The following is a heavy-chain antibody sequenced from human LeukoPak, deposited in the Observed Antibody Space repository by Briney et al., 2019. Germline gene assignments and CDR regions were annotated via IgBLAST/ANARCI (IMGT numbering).Heavy chain of an antibody. V-gene: IGHV3-30-3*01. CDR3: ARRWELWYFDY. D-gene: IGHD1-26*01. CDR2: ISYDGSNK. CDR1: GFTFSSYA. J-gene: IGHJ4*02. Sequence: GRSLRLSCAASGFTFSSYAMHWVRQAPGKGLEWVAVISYDGSNKYYADSVKGRFTTSRDNSKNTLYLQMNSLRAEDTAVYYCARRWELWYFDYWGQGTLVTVSS.